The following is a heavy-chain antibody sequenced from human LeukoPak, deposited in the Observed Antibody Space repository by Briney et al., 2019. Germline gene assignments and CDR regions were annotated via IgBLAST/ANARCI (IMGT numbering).Heavy chain of an antibody. J-gene: IGHJ5*02. V-gene: IGHV4-39*01. CDR1: GDSISSSDYY. CDR2: INYSGRT. Sequence: SETLSLTCTVSGDSISSSDYYWGWIRQPPGKGLEWIALINYSGRTFYNPSLKSRVTISVDMSKNQFSLNLNSVTAADTAVYYCARRRKDLNWFDPWGQGALVTVSS. CDR3: ARRRKDLNWFDP.